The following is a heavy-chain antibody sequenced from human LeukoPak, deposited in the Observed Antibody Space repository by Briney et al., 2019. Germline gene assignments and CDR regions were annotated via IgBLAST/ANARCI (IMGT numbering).Heavy chain of an antibody. D-gene: IGHD1-26*01. Sequence: GGSLRLSCAASGFTFSDYYMSWIRQAPGKGLEWVSYISSSGSTIYYADSVKGRFTISRDNSKNTLYLQMNSLRAEDTAVYYCANIVGATFFDYWGQGTLVTASS. CDR2: ISSSGSTI. CDR3: ANIVGATFFDY. CDR1: GFTFSDYY. J-gene: IGHJ4*02. V-gene: IGHV3-11*04.